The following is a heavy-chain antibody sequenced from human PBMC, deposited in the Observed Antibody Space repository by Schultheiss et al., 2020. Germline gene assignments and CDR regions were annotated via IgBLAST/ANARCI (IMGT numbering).Heavy chain of an antibody. CDR2: IYTSGTT. CDR3: AREHSAYDVYDY. D-gene: IGHD5-12*01. V-gene: IGHV4-61*02. CDR1: GYSISSGSYY. Sequence: SETLSLTCTVSGYSISSGSYYWSWIRQPPGKGLEWIGRIYTSGTTSYNPSLKSRVTISVDTSKNQFSLKLSSVTAADTAVYYCAREHSAYDVYDYWGQGTLVTVSS. J-gene: IGHJ4*02.